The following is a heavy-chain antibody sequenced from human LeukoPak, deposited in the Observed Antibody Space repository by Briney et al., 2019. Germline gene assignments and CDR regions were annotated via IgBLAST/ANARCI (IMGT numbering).Heavy chain of an antibody. CDR1: GFTFSSYA. V-gene: IGHV3-23*01. J-gene: IGHJ4*02. CDR3: TKGRAPTCSGGSCYRTYDY. D-gene: IGHD2-15*01. Sequence: GGSLRLSCAASGFTFSSYAVTWVRQAPGQGLEWVSTITAGGGSTYYADSVKGRFTISRDNSKNTLFLQMDSLRAEDTALYYCTKGRAPTCSGGSCYRTYDYWGQGTLVTDSS. CDR2: ITAGGGST.